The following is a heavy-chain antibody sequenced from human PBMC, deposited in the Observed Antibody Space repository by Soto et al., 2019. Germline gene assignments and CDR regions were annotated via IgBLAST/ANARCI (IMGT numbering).Heavy chain of an antibody. CDR1: GFTFSTYS. J-gene: IGHJ4*02. D-gene: IGHD2-8*01. CDR2: ISDNSSAI. Sequence: GGSLRLSCAASGFTFSTYSMNWGRQAPGKGLEWLSYISDNSSAIYYADAVRGRFTISRDKAKNTLYLQMNRLRDEDTAAYYYANYRDGSGSKGICSGPYFDYWGQGTLVTVSS. V-gene: IGHV3-48*02. CDR3: ANYRDGSGSKGICSGPYFDY.